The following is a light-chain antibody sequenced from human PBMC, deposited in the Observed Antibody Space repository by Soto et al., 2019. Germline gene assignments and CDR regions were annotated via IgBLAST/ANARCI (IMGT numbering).Light chain of an antibody. V-gene: IGKV3-20*01. CDR1: QSVSTNF. CDR2: GAS. CDR3: QQYGRTSWT. Sequence: EIVLTQSPGTLSLSPGEGATLSCRASQSVSTNFFAWYQQKPGQAPRLIIYGASTRATGIPDRFSGSGSGTDFTLTISRLEPEDFAVYYCQQYGRTSWTFGQGTKV. J-gene: IGKJ1*01.